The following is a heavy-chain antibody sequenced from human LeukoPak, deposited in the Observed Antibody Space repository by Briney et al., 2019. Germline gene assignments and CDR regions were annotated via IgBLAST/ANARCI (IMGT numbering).Heavy chain of an antibody. Sequence: GASVKVSCKASGYTFTGYYMHWVRQAPGQGLEWMGWINPNSGGTNYAQKFQGRVTMTRDTSISTAYMELSRLRSDDTAVYYCVRAEGSGYSVDYWGQGTLVTVSS. V-gene: IGHV1-2*02. J-gene: IGHJ4*02. CDR3: VRAEGSGYSVDY. CDR2: INPNSGGT. D-gene: IGHD3-3*01. CDR1: GYTFTGYY.